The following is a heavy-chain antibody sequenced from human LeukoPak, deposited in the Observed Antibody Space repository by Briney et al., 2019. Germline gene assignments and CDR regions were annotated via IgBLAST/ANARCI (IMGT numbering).Heavy chain of an antibody. Sequence: SQTLSPTCPVSGASISSSSYCWGWLRQPPWKGLEVIGRIYYIGGTYYNPSLKSRVTISVDTSKNQFSLKLSSVTAADTAVYYCARDHRAGYCSSTSCSLGWFDPWGQGTLVTVSS. V-gene: IGHV4-39*07. CDR3: ARDHRAGYCSSTSCSLGWFDP. D-gene: IGHD2-2*03. CDR2: IYYIGGT. CDR1: GASISSSSYC. J-gene: IGHJ5*02.